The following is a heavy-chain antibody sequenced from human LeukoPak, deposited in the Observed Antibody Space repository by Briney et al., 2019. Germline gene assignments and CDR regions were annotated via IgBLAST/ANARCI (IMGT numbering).Heavy chain of an antibody. D-gene: IGHD6-6*01. CDR3: ARLRSDAFDI. CDR1: GGSISSYY. V-gene: IGHV4-59*08. CDR2: IYYSGST. Sequence: RSSETLSLTCTVSGGSISSYYWSWIRQPPGKGLEWIGYIYYSGSTNYNPSLKSRVSISVDTSKNQFSLKLSSVTAADTGVYYCARLRSDAFDIWGQGTMVTVSS. J-gene: IGHJ3*02.